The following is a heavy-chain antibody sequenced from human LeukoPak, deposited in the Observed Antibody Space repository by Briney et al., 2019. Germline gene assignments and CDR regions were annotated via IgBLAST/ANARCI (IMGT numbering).Heavy chain of an antibody. CDR1: GGSISSGGYY. V-gene: IGHV4-31*03. CDR2: IYYSGST. Sequence: SETLSLTCTVSGGSISSGGYYWSWICQHPGKGLEWIGYIYYSGSTYYNPSLKSRVTISVDTSKNQFSLKLSSVTAADTAVYYCARERIVVVPAAMGGYYYYGMDVWGQGTTVTVSS. J-gene: IGHJ6*02. CDR3: ARERIVVVPAAMGGYYYYGMDV. D-gene: IGHD2-2*01.